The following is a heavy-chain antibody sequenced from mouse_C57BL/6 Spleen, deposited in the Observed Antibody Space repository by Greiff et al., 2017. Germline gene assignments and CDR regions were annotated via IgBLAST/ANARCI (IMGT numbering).Heavy chain of an antibody. CDR3: ARICGIYDGYYRFAY. Sequence: QVTLKESGPGILQPSQTLSLTCSFSGFSLSTFGMGVGWIRQPSGKGLGWLVHIWCDDDKYYNPALESRRTISKDTSKHQVFLKIANVGTADTATYYCARICGIYDGYYRFAYWGQGTLVTVSA. D-gene: IGHD2-3*01. J-gene: IGHJ3*01. CDR1: GFSLSTFGMG. CDR2: IWCDDDK. V-gene: IGHV8-8*01.